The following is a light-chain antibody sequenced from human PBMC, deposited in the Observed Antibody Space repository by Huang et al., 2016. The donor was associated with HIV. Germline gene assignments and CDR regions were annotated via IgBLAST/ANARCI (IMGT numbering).Light chain of an antibody. V-gene: IGKV1-5*01. CDR2: DAS. Sequence: DIQMTQSPSTLSASVGDRVTITCRASQSISSWLAWFQHKPGKAPKLLIFDASRLESGVPSRFSGSGSGTEFTLTSSSLQPDDFATYYCQHYNSYPYTFGQGTKLEIK. J-gene: IGKJ2*01. CDR1: QSISSW. CDR3: QHYNSYPYT.